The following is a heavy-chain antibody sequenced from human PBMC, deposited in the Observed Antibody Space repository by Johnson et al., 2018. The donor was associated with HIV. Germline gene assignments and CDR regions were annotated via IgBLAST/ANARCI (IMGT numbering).Heavy chain of an antibody. J-gene: IGHJ3*02. CDR3: ARGKRYYDTRASGAFDI. D-gene: IGHD3-22*01. CDR2: ISSNGGST. Sequence: VQLVESGGGLVKPGGSLRLSCAASGFTFSSYAMHWVRQAPGKGLAYVSAISSNGGSTYYANSVKGRFTLSRDNSKNTLYLQMGSLRAEDMAVYYCARGKRYYDTRASGAFDIWGQGTMVTVSS. CDR1: GFTFSSYA. V-gene: IGHV3-64*01.